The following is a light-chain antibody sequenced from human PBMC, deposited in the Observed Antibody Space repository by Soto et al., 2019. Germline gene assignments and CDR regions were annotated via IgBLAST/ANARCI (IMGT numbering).Light chain of an antibody. CDR1: QSISSW. CDR3: EQYNCYSS. J-gene: IGKJ1*01. V-gene: IGKV1-5*03. Sequence: DIQITQAPSTLSASVEDRVTMTCRASQSISSWLAWYQHKPGKAPKLLIYKASSLESGVPSRFGGSGPGTEFTFTTSGLQADDFGTYYYEQYNCYSSFGKGTKV. CDR2: KAS.